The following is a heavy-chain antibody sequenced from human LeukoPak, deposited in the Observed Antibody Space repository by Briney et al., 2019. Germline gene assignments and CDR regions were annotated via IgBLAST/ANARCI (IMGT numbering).Heavy chain of an antibody. J-gene: IGHJ4*02. CDR1: GYTFTSYY. D-gene: IGHD2-2*02. CDR3: ARDLFLRAATAILFGY. V-gene: IGHV1-46*01. Sequence: GASVKVSCKASGYTFTSYYMHWVRQAPGQGLEWIGIINPSGGSTSYAQKFQGRVTMTRDTSTSTVYMELSSLRSDDTAVYYCARDLFLRAATAILFGYWGQGTLVTVSS. CDR2: INPSGGST.